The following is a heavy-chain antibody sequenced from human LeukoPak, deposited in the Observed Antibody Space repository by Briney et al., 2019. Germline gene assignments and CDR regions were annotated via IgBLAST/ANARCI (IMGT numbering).Heavy chain of an antibody. CDR2: INHSGST. V-gene: IGHV4-34*01. J-gene: IGHJ4*02. D-gene: IGHD3-10*01. CDR1: GGSFSGYY. CDR3: ARLSFYGD. Sequence: SETLSLTCAVCGGSFSGYYWSWIRQPPGKGLEWIGEINHSGSTNYNPSLKSRVTISVDTSKNQFSLKLSSVTAADTAVYYCARLSFYGDWGQGTLVTVSS.